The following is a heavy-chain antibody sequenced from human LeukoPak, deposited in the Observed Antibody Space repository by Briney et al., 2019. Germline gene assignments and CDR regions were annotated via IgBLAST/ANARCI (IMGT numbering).Heavy chain of an antibody. CDR3: ARVFDSGSQAYFYYMDV. D-gene: IGHD3-10*01. Sequence: PSETLSLTCTVSGGSISSYYWSWIRQPPGKGLEWIGYIYYSGSTNYKPSLKSRVTISVDTSKNQFSLKVSSVTAADTAVYYCARVFDSGSQAYFYYMDVWGKGTTVTISS. CDR1: GGSISSYY. J-gene: IGHJ6*03. CDR2: IYYSGST. V-gene: IGHV4-59*01.